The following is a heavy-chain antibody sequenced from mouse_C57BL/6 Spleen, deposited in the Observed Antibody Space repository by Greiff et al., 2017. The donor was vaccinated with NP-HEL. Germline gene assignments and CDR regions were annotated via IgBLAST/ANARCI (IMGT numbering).Heavy chain of an antibody. J-gene: IGHJ1*03. Sequence: EVMLVESGGGLVQPKGSLKLSCAASGFSFTTYAMNWVRQAPGKGLEWVARIRSKSNNYATYYADSVKDRFTISSDDSESMLYLQMNNLKTEDTAMYYCVRSDYYGSEDFDVWGTGTTVTVSS. V-gene: IGHV10-1*01. CDR3: VRSDYYGSEDFDV. D-gene: IGHD1-1*01. CDR1: GFSFTTYA. CDR2: IRSKSNNYAT.